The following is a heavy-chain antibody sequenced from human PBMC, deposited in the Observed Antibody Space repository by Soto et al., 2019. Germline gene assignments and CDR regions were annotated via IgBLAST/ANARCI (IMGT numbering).Heavy chain of an antibody. V-gene: IGHV3-23*01. Sequence: HPGGSLRLSCAASGFTFSTCSITWVRQAPGKGLEWVLCISGSGDTTYYADSVKGRFTISRDTSKKTVYLQMNSLRSDDTRVYSCAKGHAGGSWYSRLDCWGQGNLFTVCS. CDR2: ISGSGDTT. CDR3: AKGHAGGSWYSRLDC. J-gene: IGHJ4*02. CDR1: GFTFSTCS. D-gene: IGHD2-15*01.